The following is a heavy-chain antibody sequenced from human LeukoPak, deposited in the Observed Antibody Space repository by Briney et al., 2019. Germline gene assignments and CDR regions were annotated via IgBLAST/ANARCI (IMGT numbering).Heavy chain of an antibody. V-gene: IGHV3-48*04. D-gene: IGHD2-2*01. CDR3: ARGGYCSSTSCTKRFDY. CDR1: GFTFGYFT. CDR2: ISSSSSSI. Sequence: PGGSLRLSCAASGFTFGYFTMNWVRQAPGKGLEWVSYISSSSSSIYYADSVKGRFTISRDNAKNSLYLQMNSLRAEDAAVYYCARGGYCSSTSCTKRFDYWGQGTLVTVSS. J-gene: IGHJ4*02.